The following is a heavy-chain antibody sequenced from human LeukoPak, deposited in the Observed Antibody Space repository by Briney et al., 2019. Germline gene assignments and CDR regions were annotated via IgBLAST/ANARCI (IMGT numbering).Heavy chain of an antibody. V-gene: IGHV4-39*01. J-gene: IGHJ4*02. CDR3: ARRVWGLYYFDY. CDR2: IYYSGST. D-gene: IGHD6-13*01. Sequence: PSETLSLTCTVSGGSISSSSYYWGWIRQPPGKGLEWIGSIYYSGSTYYNPSLKSRVTISVDTSKNQFSLKLSSVTAADTAVYYCARRVWGLYYFDYWCQGTLVTVSS. CDR1: GGSISSSSYY.